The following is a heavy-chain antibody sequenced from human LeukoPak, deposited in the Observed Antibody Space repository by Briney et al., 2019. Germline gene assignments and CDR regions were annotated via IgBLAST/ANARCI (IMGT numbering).Heavy chain of an antibody. CDR1: GFTFGDYT. J-gene: IGHJ4*02. D-gene: IGHD6-6*01. Sequence: GGSLRLSCTASGFTFGDYTMSWVRQAPGKGLEWVGFIRSKAYGGTTEYAASVKGRFTISRDDSKSIAYLQMNSLKTEDTAVYYCTRSRSDSSSSPYYWGQGTLVTVSS. V-gene: IGHV3-49*04. CDR2: IRSKAYGGTT. CDR3: TRSRSDSSSSPYY.